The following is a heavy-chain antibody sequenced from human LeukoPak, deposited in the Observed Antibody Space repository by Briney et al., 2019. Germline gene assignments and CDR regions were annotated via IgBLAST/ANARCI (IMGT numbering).Heavy chain of an antibody. J-gene: IGHJ3*02. D-gene: IGHD4-23*01. Sequence: GGSLRLSCTASGFNFGDYGMSWVRQAPEKGLEWVGFIRSKAYGGTTEHAASVKGRFTISRDDSKSIAYLQMNSLKTEDTAMYYCTRAHSGGGFDIWGQGTMVTVSS. CDR2: IRSKAYGGTT. CDR3: TRAHSGGGFDI. CDR1: GFNFGDYG. V-gene: IGHV3-49*04.